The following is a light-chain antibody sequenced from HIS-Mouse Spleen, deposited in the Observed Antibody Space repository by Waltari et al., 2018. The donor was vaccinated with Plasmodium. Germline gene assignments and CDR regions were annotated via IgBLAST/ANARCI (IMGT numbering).Light chain of an antibody. CDR2: RNN. Sequence: QSVLTQPPSASGTPGQRVTISCSGSSSNIGSNYVYWYQQLPGTAPKLLIYRNNQRPPGGPDLFSGSKSGTSASLAISGLRSEDEADYYCAAWDDSLSGYVFGTGTKVTVL. CDR3: AAWDDSLSGYV. V-gene: IGLV1-47*01. CDR1: SSNIGSNY. J-gene: IGLJ1*01.